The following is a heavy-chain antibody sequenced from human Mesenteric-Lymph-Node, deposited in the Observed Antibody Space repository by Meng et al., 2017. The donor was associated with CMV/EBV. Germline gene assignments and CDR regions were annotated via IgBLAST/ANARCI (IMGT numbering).Heavy chain of an antibody. J-gene: IGHJ4*02. CDR2: ITTSSSYI. V-gene: IGHV3-21*01. CDR3: ARDDWVGPTLDY. Sequence: GESLKISCAASGFTFSDYGMNWVRQAPGKGLEWVSSITTSSSYIYYADSVKGRFTISRDNANNSLYLQMNSLRAEDTAVYYCARDDWVGPTLDYWGQGTLVTVSS. D-gene: IGHD1-26*01. CDR1: GFTFSDYG.